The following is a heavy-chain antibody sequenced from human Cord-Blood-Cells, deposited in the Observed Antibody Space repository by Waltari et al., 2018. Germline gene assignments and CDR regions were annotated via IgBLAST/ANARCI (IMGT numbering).Heavy chain of an antibody. D-gene: IGHD6-6*01. CDR3: ASSDYSSSSGFDY. CDR2: ISSSSSYI. Sequence: EVQLVESGGGLVKPGGFLRLSCAASGFTFSSYSMNWVRQAPGKGLEWVSSISSSSSYIYYADSVKGRFTISRDNAKNSLYLQMNSLRAEDTAVYYCASSDYSSSSGFDYWGQGTLVTVSS. J-gene: IGHJ4*02. CDR1: GFTFSSYS. V-gene: IGHV3-21*01.